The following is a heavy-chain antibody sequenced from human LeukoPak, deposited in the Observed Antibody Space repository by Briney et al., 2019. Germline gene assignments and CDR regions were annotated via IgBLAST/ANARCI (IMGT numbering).Heavy chain of an antibody. CDR2: ISGSSTSI. D-gene: IGHD3/OR15-3a*01. CDR1: GFTVSSSY. CDR3: AKCEGIFGLVYYYYYMDV. Sequence: GGSLSLSCAASGFTVSSSYMSWVRQAPGKGLEWVSAISGSSTSIYSADSVKGRFTISRDNSKNTLYLQMNSLRAEDTAVYYCAKCEGIFGLVYYYYYMDVWGKGTTVTVSS. V-gene: IGHV3-23*01. J-gene: IGHJ6*03.